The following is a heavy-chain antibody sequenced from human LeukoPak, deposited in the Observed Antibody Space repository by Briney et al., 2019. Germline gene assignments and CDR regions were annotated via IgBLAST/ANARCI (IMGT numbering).Heavy chain of an antibody. J-gene: IGHJ4*02. V-gene: IGHV4-39*01. D-gene: IGHD4-17*01. CDR1: GGSISSSSYY. CDR3: ARRPGGDYGDLYYFDY. Sequence: PSETLSLTCTVSGGSISSSSYYWGWIRQPPGKGLEWIGSIYYSGSTYYNPSLKSRVTISVDTSKNQFSLKLSSVTAADTAVYYCARRPGGDYGDLYYFDYWGQGTLVTVSP. CDR2: IYYSGST.